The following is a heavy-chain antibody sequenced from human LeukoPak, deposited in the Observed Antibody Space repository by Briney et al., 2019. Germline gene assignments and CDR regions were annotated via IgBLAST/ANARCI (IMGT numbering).Heavy chain of an antibody. D-gene: IGHD6-19*01. CDR1: GFSLSGYW. Sequence: GGPLRLLCGAWGFSLSGYWEMWVRDAPGKGIELISYISSSSSTIYYADSVNGRFTISRDNAKNSLYLQMNSLRAVDTAVYYCARSSGWYGWGQGTLVTVSS. CDR3: ARSSGWYG. J-gene: IGHJ4*02. CDR2: ISSSSSTI. V-gene: IGHV3-48*04.